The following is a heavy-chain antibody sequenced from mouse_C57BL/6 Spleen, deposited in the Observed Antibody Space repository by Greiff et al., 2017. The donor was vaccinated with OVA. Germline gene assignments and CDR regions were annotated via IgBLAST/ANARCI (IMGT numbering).Heavy chain of an antibody. CDR1: GYAFTNYL. Sequence: VKLQESGAELVRPGTSVKVSCKASGYAFTNYLIEWVKQRPGQGLEWIGVINPGSGGTNYNEKFKGKATLTADKSSSTAYMQLSSLTSEDSAVYFCAREGGDYLYAMDYWGQGTSVTVSS. V-gene: IGHV1-54*01. D-gene: IGHD2-4*01. CDR2: INPGSGGT. CDR3: AREGGDYLYAMDY. J-gene: IGHJ4*01.